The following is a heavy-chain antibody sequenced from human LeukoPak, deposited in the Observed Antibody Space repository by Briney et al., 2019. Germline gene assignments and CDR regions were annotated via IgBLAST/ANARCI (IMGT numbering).Heavy chain of an antibody. V-gene: IGHV1-8*01. CDR1: GYTFTSYD. J-gene: IGHJ3*02. D-gene: IGHD3-10*01. Sequence: ASVKVSCKASGYTFTSYDINWVRQATGQGLEWMGWMNPNSGNTGYAQKFQGSVTMTRNTSISTAYMELSSLRSEDTAVYYCARAVSRALWFGESYDAFDIWGQGTMVTVSS. CDR3: ARAVSRALWFGESYDAFDI. CDR2: MNPNSGNT.